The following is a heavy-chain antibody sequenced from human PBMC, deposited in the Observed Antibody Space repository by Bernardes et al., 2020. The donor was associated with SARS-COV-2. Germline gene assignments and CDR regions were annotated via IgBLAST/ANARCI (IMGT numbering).Heavy chain of an antibody. V-gene: IGHV4-39*01. CDR1: GGSISSSNYY. D-gene: IGHD6-19*01. J-gene: IGHJ6*02. CDR2: IYSSGSS. CDR3: ARHTTPTRYTSGWYDVGYYGIDV. Sequence: SETLSLTCTVSGGSISSSNYYWGWIRQPPGKGLEWIGSIYSSGSSYYNPSLQSRVSESIDTSKNQFSLKLNSVTAADTAVYFCARHTTPTRYTSGWYDVGYYGIDVWGRGTTVTVSS.